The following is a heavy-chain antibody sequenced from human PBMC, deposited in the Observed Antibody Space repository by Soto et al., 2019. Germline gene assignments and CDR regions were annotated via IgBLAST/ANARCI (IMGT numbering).Heavy chain of an antibody. Sequence: GGSLRLSCAASGFTFSSYEMNWFRQAPGKGLEWVSYISRGGGTIYYADSVRGRFTISRDNAKNSLFLQMSSLRAEDTAVYYCARDDSGWDYWGQGTLVTVSS. CDR2: ISRGGGTI. CDR3: ARDDSGWDY. D-gene: IGHD5-12*01. CDR1: GFTFSSYE. J-gene: IGHJ4*02. V-gene: IGHV3-48*03.